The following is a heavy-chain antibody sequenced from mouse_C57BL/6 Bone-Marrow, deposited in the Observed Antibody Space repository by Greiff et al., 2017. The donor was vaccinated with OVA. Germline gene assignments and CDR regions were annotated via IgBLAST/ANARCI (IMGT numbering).Heavy chain of an antibody. CDR3: ARGITTVVEDGYYFDY. Sequence: EVQLVESGPELVKPGASVKISCKASGYSFTGYYMHWVKQSHGNILDWIGYIYPYNGVSSYNQKFKGKATLTVDKSSSTAYMELRSLTSEDSAVYYCARGITTVVEDGYYFDYWGQGTTLTVSS. J-gene: IGHJ2*01. D-gene: IGHD1-1*01. V-gene: IGHV1-31*01. CDR2: IYPYNGVS. CDR1: GYSFTGYY.